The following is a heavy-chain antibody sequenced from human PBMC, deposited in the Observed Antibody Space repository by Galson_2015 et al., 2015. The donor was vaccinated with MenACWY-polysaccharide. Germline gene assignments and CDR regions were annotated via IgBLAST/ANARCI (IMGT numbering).Heavy chain of an antibody. CDR2: TSYDGTNK. V-gene: IGHV3-30-3*01. CDR1: GFSFRHYG. Sequence: SLRLSCAASGFSFRHYGLHWVRQAPGKGLEWVAVTSYDGTNKSYAESVKGRFTIPRDNPKNTLFLQMNSLRAEDTALYYCARDGDNDLPLDYWGQGTLVTVSS. J-gene: IGHJ4*02. CDR3: ARDGDNDLPLDY. D-gene: IGHD2-21*01.